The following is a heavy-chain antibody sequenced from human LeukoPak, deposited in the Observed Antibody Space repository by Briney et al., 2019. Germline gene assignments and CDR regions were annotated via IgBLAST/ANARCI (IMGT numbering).Heavy chain of an antibody. CDR1: GGTFSSYA. CDR3: VQSSVRDDSSGYYFDY. D-gene: IGHD3-22*01. CDR2: IIPIFGTA. V-gene: IGHV1-69*05. J-gene: IGHJ4*02. Sequence: SVKVSCKASGGTFSSYAISWVRQAPGQGLEWMGGIIPIFGTANYAQKSQGRVTITTDESTSTAYMELSSLRSEDTAVYYCVQSSVRDDSSGYYFDYWGQGTLVTVSS.